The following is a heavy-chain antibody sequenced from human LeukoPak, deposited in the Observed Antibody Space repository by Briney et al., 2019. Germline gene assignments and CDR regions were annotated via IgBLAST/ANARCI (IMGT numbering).Heavy chain of an antibody. D-gene: IGHD6-6*01. Sequence: GGSLRLSCAASGFTFSSYGMHWVRQAPGKGLEWVAFIRFDGSNRYYADSVKGRFIVSRDNSKNTLYLQMNSLGVADTAVYYCAKDLTYYSTSSIDHWGQGTLVTVSS. V-gene: IGHV3-30*02. CDR3: AKDLTYYSTSSIDH. J-gene: IGHJ4*02. CDR1: GFTFSSYG. CDR2: IRFDGSNR.